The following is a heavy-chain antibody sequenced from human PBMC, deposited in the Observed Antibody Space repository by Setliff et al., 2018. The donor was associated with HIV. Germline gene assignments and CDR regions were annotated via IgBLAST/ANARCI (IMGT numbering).Heavy chain of an antibody. D-gene: IGHD3-10*01. V-gene: IGHV1-8*02. J-gene: IGHJ6*03. Sequence: ASVKVSCKASSEYTFTNFDINWVRQAPGQGPEWMGWMHPHSGNTDYTQKFQGRVTMTRNTSISTAYMELSSLRSEDTAVYYCASYYGSGAHYPYYYYMDVWGKGTTVTVSS. CDR3: ASYYGSGAHYPYYYYMDV. CDR2: MHPHSGNT. CDR1: SEYTFTNFD.